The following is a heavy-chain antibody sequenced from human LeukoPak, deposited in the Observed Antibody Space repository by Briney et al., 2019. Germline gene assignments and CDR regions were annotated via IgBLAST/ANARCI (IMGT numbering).Heavy chain of an antibody. CDR3: ARRYPNPTTDAFDI. V-gene: IGHV1-2*02. J-gene: IGHJ3*02. CDR1: GYTFTGYY. Sequence: GASVKVSCKASGYTFTGYYMHWVRQAPGQGLEWMGWINPNSGGTNYAQKFQGRVTMTRDTSISTAYMELSRLRSDDTAVYYCARRYPNPTTDAFDIWGQGTMVTVSS. CDR2: INPNSGGT. D-gene: IGHD1-1*01.